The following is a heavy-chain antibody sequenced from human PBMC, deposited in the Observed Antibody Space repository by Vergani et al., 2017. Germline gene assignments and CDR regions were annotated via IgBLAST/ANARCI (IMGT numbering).Heavy chain of an antibody. J-gene: IGHJ4*02. CDR3: ARDPTALYSSSSGPFDY. Sequence: EVQLVESGGGLVQPGGSLRLSCAASGFTVSSNYMSWVRQAPGKGLEWVSVIYSGGSTYYADSVKGRFTISRDNSKNTLYLQMNSLRAEDTAVYYCARDPTALYSSSSGPFDYWGQGTLVTVSS. D-gene: IGHD6-6*01. CDR1: GFTVSSNY. CDR2: IYSGGST. V-gene: IGHV3-66*02.